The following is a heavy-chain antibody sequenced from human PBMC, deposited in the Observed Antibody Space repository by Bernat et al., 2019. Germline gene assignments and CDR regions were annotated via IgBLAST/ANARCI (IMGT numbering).Heavy chain of an antibody. Sequence: QVQLVQSGAEVKKPGSSVKVSCKASGGTFSSYAISWVRQAPGQGLEWRGGIIPIFGTANYAQKSQGRVTITADESTSTAYMELSSLRSEDTAVYYCARDSTILRLYSSSSHFDYWGQGTLVTVSS. D-gene: IGHD6-6*01. J-gene: IGHJ4*02. CDR2: IIPIFGTA. CDR1: GGTFSSYA. V-gene: IGHV1-69*01. CDR3: ARDSTILRLYSSSSHFDY.